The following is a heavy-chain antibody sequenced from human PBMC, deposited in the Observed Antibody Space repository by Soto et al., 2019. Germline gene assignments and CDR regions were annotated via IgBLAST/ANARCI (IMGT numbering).Heavy chain of an antibody. J-gene: IGHJ5*02. CDR3: ARAPPTGYCSGGSCYDDYNWFDP. CDR2: ISYDGSNK. CDR1: GFTFSSYA. Sequence: QVQLVESGGGVVQPGRSLRLSCAASGFTFSSYAMHWVRQAPGKGLEWVAVISYDGSNKYYADSVKGRFTISRDNSKNTLYLQMNSLRAEDTAVYYCARAPPTGYCSGGSCYDDYNWFDPWGQGTLVTVSS. V-gene: IGHV3-30-3*01. D-gene: IGHD2-15*01.